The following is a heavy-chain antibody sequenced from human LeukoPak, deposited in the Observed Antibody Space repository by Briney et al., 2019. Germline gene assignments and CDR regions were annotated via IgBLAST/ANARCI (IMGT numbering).Heavy chain of an antibody. CDR3: ARGDRYCSSSSCYNY. Sequence: GASVKVSCKASGYTFTGYYMYWVRQAPGQGLEWMGWINPNSGNTGYAQKFQGRVTMTRDTSISTAYLELSSLRSEDTAVYYCARGDRYCSSSSCYNYWGQGTLVTVSS. J-gene: IGHJ4*02. V-gene: IGHV1-8*02. CDR2: INPNSGNT. CDR1: GYTFTGYY. D-gene: IGHD2-2*02.